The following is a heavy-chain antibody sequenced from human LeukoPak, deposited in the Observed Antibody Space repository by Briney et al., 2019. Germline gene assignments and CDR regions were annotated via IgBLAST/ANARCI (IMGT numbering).Heavy chain of an antibody. J-gene: IGHJ4*02. CDR3: AKARGVVAAGGRYDY. Sequence: PGGSLRLSCAASGFTFSSYNMNWVRQAPGKGLEWVSSISTSSSYTYYADSVKGRFTISRDNSKNTLYLQMNSLRAEDTAVYYCAKARGVVAAGGRYDYWGQGTLVTVSS. CDR2: ISTSSSYT. D-gene: IGHD3-22*01. CDR1: GFTFSSYN. V-gene: IGHV3-21*04.